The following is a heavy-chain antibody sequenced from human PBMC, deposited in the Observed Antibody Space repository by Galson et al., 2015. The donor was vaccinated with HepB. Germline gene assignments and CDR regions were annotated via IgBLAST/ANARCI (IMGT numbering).Heavy chain of an antibody. J-gene: IGHJ3*02. D-gene: IGHD2-2*01. CDR1: GSTFTSYA. V-gene: IGHV1-2*02. CDR3: ARGRRRHCSSTSCYASGDAFDI. Sequence: SVKVSCKASGSTFTSYAMHWVRQAPGQRLEWMGWINPNSGGTNYAQKFQGRVTMTRDTSISTAYMELSRLRSDDTAVYYCARGRRRHCSSTSCYASGDAFDIWGQGTMVTVSS. CDR2: INPNSGGT.